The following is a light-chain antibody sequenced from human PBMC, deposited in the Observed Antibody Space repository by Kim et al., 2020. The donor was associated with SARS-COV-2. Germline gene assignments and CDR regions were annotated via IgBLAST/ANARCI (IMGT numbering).Light chain of an antibody. V-gene: IGKV3-11*01. CDR1: QSVTAY. Sequence: EIVLTQSPATLSLSPGERATLSCRATQSVTAYLGWYQQKRGQAPRLLIYGASNRATGIPARFSGSGSETEFTLTISSLEPEDFAVYYCQQRKTFGGGTKVDIK. CDR3: QQRKT. J-gene: IGKJ4*01. CDR2: GAS.